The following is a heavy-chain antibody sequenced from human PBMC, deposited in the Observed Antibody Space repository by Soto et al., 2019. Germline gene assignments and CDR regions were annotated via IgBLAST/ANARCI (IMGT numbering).Heavy chain of an antibody. CDR2: ISAYNGNT. V-gene: IGHV1-18*01. CDR1: GYTFTSYG. CDR3: ARLGYCSSTSCYAEWDYYGMDV. D-gene: IGHD2-2*01. Sequence: ASVKVSCKASGYTFTSYGISWVRQAPGQGLEWMGWISAYNGNTNYAQKLQGRVTMTTDTSTSTAYMELRSLRSDDTAVYYCARLGYCSSTSCYAEWDYYGMDVWGQGTTVTVSS. J-gene: IGHJ6*02.